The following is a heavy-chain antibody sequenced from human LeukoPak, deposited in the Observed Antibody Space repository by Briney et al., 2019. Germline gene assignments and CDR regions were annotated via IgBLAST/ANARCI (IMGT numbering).Heavy chain of an antibody. CDR3: AGVPHYSSSWYFDY. CDR1: GFTFSSYS. D-gene: IGHD6-13*01. Sequence: GGSLRLSCAASGFTFSSYSLNWVRQAPGKGLEWVSSISSPSSYIYFADSVKGRFTISRDNAKNSLYLQMNSLRAEDTAVYYCAGVPHYSSSWYFDYWGQGTLVTVSS. V-gene: IGHV3-21*01. J-gene: IGHJ4*02. CDR2: ISSPSSYI.